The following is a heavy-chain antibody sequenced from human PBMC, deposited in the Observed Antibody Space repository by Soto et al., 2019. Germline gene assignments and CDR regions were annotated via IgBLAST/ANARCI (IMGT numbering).Heavy chain of an antibody. V-gene: IGHV4-34*01. CDR2: INHSGST. CDR3: ARDEGVVVVPAAMQADAFDI. Sequence: SETLSLNCAVYGGSFSGYYWSWIRQPPGKGLEWIGEINHSGSTDYNPSLKSRVTISIDTTKNQFSLKLSSVTAADTAVYYCARDEGVVVVPAAMQADAFDIWGQGTMVTVSS. J-gene: IGHJ3*02. CDR1: GGSFSGYY. D-gene: IGHD2-2*01.